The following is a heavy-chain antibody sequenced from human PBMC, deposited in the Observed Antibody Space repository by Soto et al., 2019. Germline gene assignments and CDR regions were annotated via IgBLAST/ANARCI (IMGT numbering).Heavy chain of an antibody. CDR1: GFSFSNYG. CDR3: ATYYGSGSYFPYHYYYGMDV. J-gene: IGHJ6*02. CDR2: ISASGAAT. Sequence: GESLKISCAASGFSFSNYGMTWVRQASGKGREWVSTISASGAATAYPDSVKGRFTISRDNFKNTVNLKMDSLRAEDTAVYFCATYYGSGSYFPYHYYYGMDVWDQGTTVTVSS. V-gene: IGHV3-23*01. D-gene: IGHD3-10*01.